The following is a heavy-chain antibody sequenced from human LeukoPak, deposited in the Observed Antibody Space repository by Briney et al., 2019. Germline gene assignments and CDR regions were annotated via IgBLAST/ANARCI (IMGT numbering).Heavy chain of an antibody. V-gene: IGHV3-73*01. J-gene: IGHJ4*02. D-gene: IGHD5-18*01. CDR1: GFTFSGSA. Sequence: PGGSLRLSCAASGFTFSGSAMHWVRQASGKGLEWVGRIRSKANSYATAYAASVKGRFTISRDDSKNTAYLQMNSLKTEDTAVYYCTSLLRVTHTNDYWGQGTLVTVSS. CDR2: IRSKANSYAT. CDR3: TSLLRVTHTNDY.